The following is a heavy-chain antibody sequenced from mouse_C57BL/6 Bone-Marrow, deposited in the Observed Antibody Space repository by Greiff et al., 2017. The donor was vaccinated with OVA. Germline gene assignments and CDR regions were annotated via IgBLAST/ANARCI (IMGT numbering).Heavy chain of an antibody. Sequence: EVQLVESGPGLVKPSQSLSLTCSVTGYSITSGYYWNWIRQFPGNKLEWMGYISYDGSNNYNPSLKNRISITRDTSKNQFFLKLNSVTTEDTATFYCARVTAQDPYYCDYWGQGTTLTVSS. CDR1: GYSITSGYY. CDR3: ARVTAQDPYYCDY. D-gene: IGHD3-2*02. J-gene: IGHJ2*01. CDR2: ISYDGSN. V-gene: IGHV3-6*01.